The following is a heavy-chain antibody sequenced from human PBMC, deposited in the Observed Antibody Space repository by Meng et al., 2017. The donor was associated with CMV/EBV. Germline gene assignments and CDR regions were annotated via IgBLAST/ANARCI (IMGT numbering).Heavy chain of an antibody. J-gene: IGHJ6*02. CDR1: GGSFSGYY. D-gene: IGHD4-11*01. Sequence: GSLRLSCAVYGGSFSGYYWSWIRQPPGKGLEWFGEINHSGSTNYNPSLKSRVTISVDTSKNQSSLKLSSVTAADTAVYYCARGSYRNYRSSYYYYGMDVWGQGTTVTVSS. CDR3: ARGSYRNYRSSYYYYGMDV. CDR2: INHSGST. V-gene: IGHV4-34*01.